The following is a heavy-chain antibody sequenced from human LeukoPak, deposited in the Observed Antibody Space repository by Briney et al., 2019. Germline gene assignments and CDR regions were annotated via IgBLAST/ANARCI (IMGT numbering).Heavy chain of an antibody. J-gene: IGHJ4*02. D-gene: IGHD3-10*01. CDR1: GFTFSSYW. CDR3: AKGERTMVRGVAFDY. V-gene: IGHV3-23*01. CDR2: ISGSGGST. Sequence: GGSLRLSCAASGFTFSSYWMSWVRQAPGKGLEWVSAISGSGGSTYYADSVKGRFTISRDNSKNTPYLQMNSLRAEDTAVYYCAKGERTMVRGVAFDYWGQGTLVTVSS.